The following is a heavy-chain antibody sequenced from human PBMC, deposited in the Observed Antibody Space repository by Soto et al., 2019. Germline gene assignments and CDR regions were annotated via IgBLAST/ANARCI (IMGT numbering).Heavy chain of an antibody. CDR2: ISISGGST. Sequence: GGSLRLSCAVSRFSFSTYAMSWVRQAPGRGLEWVSSISISGGSTYYADSVKGRFTISRDNSKNTLYLQMISLRAEDTAVYYCAKLSARDYGDQLDSWGQGTLVTVSS. D-gene: IGHD4-17*01. CDR3: AKLSARDYGDQLDS. J-gene: IGHJ4*02. CDR1: RFSFSTYA. V-gene: IGHV3-23*01.